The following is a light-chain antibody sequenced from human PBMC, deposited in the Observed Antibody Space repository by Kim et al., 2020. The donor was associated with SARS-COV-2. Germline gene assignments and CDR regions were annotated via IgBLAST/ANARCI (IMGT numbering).Light chain of an antibody. Sequence: VSPGQTASITCSGDKLGDKYACWYQQKPGQSPVLVIYQDTKRPSGISERFSGSNSGNTATLTISGTQAMDEADYYCQAWDSSTVVFGGGTQLTVL. J-gene: IGLJ2*01. CDR1: KLGDKY. CDR3: QAWDSSTVV. CDR2: QDT. V-gene: IGLV3-1*01.